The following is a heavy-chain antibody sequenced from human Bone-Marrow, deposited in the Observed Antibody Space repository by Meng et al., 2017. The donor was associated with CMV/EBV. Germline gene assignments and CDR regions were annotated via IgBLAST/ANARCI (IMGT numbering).Heavy chain of an antibody. D-gene: IGHD3-10*01. V-gene: IGHV4-34*01. CDR2: INHRRNT. Sequence: ESLKISCTASGFTFGDYAMSWVRQAPGKGLEWIGEINHRRNTNYNPYLKGRVTITVDTSKNQFSLILNSVTAADTALYYCAGDSGWQPGGYWGQGNLVTVSS. CDR3: AGDSGWQPGGY. CDR1: GFTFGDYA. J-gene: IGHJ4*02.